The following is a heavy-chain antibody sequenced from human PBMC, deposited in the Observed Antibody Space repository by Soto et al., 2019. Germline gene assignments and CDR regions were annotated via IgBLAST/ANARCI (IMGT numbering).Heavy chain of an antibody. V-gene: IGHV4-4*07. CDR2: IYTSGST. CDR1: GGSISSYY. D-gene: IGHD3-3*01. CDR3: ARSGGITIFGVVSDYYGMDV. Sequence: QVLLQESGPGLVKPSETLSLTCTVSGGSISSYYWSWIRQPAGKGLEWIGRIYTSGSTNYNPSLKSRVTMSVDTSKNQFSLKLSSVTAADTAVYYCARSGGITIFGVVSDYYGMDVWGQGTTVTVSS. J-gene: IGHJ6*02.